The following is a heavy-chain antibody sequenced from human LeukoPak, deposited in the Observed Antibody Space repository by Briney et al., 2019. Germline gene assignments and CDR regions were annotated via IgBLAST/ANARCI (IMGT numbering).Heavy chain of an antibody. CDR2: IIPILGIA. CDR1: GGTFSSYA. Sequence: SVKVSCKASGGTFSSYAISWVRQAPGQGLEWMGRIIPILGIANYAQKFQGRVTITADKSTSTAYMELSSLRSEDTAVYHCARDQLSGPSFDHWGQGTLVTVSS. CDR3: ARDQLSGPSFDH. J-gene: IGHJ4*02. V-gene: IGHV1-69*04. D-gene: IGHD1-1*01.